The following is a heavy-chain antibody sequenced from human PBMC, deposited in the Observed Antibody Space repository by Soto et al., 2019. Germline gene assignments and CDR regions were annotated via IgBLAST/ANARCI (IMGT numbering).Heavy chain of an antibody. CDR2: IKSKTDGGTT. V-gene: IGHV3-15*07. CDR3: TTVPEPRYDILTGYSPLYYFDY. Sequence: GGSLRLSCAASGFTFSNAWMNWVRQAPGKGLEWVGRIKSKTDGGTTDYAAPVKGRFTISIDDSKNTLYLQMNSLKTEDTAVYYCTTVPEPRYDILTGYSPLYYFDYWGQGTLVTVSS. D-gene: IGHD3-9*01. CDR1: GFTFSNAW. J-gene: IGHJ4*02.